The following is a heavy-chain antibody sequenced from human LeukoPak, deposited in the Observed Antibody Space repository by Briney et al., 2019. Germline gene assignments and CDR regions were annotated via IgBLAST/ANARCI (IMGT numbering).Heavy chain of an antibody. J-gene: IGHJ3*02. V-gene: IGHV3-23*01. CDR3: AKGGRDGYNPKAFDI. D-gene: IGHD5-24*01. Sequence: GGSLRLSCAASGFTLSSYWMHWVRQTPGKGLEWVSAISGSGGRTYYADSVKGRFTISRDNSKNTLYLQMNSLRAEDTAVYYCAKGGRDGYNPKAFDIWGQGTMVIVSS. CDR2: ISGSGGRT. CDR1: GFTLSSYW.